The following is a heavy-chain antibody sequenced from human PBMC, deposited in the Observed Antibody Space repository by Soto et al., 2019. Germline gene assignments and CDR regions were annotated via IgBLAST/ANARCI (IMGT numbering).Heavy chain of an antibody. Sequence: EVKLLESGGSLVQPGGSLRLSCAASQFAFGSYSMTWARQAPGKGLEWVSFISETGDSLSYADSVKGRFTISRDNSKGALYLQMNSLRPEDTAVYYCAEGGWLDYWGQGTLVTVSS. CDR2: ISETGDSL. J-gene: IGHJ4*02. CDR3: AEGGWLDY. CDR1: QFAFGSYS. D-gene: IGHD3-10*01. V-gene: IGHV3-23*01.